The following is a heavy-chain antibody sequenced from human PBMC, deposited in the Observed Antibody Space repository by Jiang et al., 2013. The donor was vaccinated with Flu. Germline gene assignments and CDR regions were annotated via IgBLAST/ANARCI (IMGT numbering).Heavy chain of an antibody. J-gene: IGHJ6*02. D-gene: IGHD4-23*01. CDR3: ARDERSGGKLYYYYGMDV. CDR1: GGTFSSYA. Sequence: GAEVKKPGSSVKVSCKASGGTFSSYAISWVRQAPGQGLEWMGGIIPIFGTANYAQKFQGRVTITADESTSTAYMELSSLRSEDTAVYYCARDERSGGKLYYYYGMDVWGQGTTVTVSS. CDR2: IIPIFGTA. V-gene: IGHV1-69*01.